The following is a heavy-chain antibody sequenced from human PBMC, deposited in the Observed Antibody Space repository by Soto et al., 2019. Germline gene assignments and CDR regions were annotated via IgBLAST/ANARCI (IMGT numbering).Heavy chain of an antibody. J-gene: IGHJ3*02. Sequence: QVQLQESGPGLVKPSQTLSLTFTVSGGSISSGGYYWSWIRQHPGKGLEWIGYIYYSGSTYYNPSLKSRVTISVDTSKNQFSLKLSSVTAADTAVYYCARDDRHETTLGSSDAFDIWGQGTMVTVSS. CDR2: IYYSGST. V-gene: IGHV4-31*03. D-gene: IGHD1-26*01. CDR3: ARDDRHETTLGSSDAFDI. CDR1: GGSISSGGYY.